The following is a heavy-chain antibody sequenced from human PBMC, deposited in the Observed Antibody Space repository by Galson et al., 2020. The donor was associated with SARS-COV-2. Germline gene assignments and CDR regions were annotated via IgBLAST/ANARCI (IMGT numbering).Heavy chain of an antibody. Sequence: GGSLRLSCAASGFTFSSYAMSWVRQAPGKGLEWVSAISGSGGSTYYADSVKGRFTISRDNSKNTLYLQMNSLRAEDTAVYYCAKDQKGYSGYEETYFDYWGQGTLVTVSS. V-gene: IGHV3-23*01. CDR3: AKDQKGYSGYEETYFDY. CDR2: ISGSGGST. D-gene: IGHD5-12*01. CDR1: GFTFSSYA. J-gene: IGHJ4*02.